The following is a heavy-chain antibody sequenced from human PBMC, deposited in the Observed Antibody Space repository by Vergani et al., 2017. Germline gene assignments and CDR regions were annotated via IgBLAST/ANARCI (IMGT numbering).Heavy chain of an antibody. V-gene: IGHV3-23*01. Sequence: EVQLLESGGGLVQPGGSLRLSCAAPGFTFSSYAMSWVRPPPGKGLEWVSAISGSGSSTYYADSVKGRFTISRDNSKNTLYLQMNSLRAEETAVYYCAKGLFAPYYYYYYMDVWGKGTPVTVSS. CDR2: ISGSGSST. D-gene: IGHD2-15*01. CDR1: GFTFSSYA. CDR3: AKGLFAPYYYYYYMDV. J-gene: IGHJ6*03.